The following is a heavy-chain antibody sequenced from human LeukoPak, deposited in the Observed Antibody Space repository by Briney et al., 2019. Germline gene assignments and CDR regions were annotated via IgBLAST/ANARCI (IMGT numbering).Heavy chain of an antibody. V-gene: IGHV4-59*12. CDR3: ARERIAAAYFDY. Sequence: PSETLSLTCTVSGGSISSYYWSWIRQPPGKGLEWIGYIYYSGSTYYNPSLKSRVTISVDRSKNQFSLKLSSVTAADTAVYYCARERIAAAYFDYWGQGTLVTVSS. D-gene: IGHD6-13*01. CDR1: GGSISSYY. CDR2: IYYSGST. J-gene: IGHJ4*02.